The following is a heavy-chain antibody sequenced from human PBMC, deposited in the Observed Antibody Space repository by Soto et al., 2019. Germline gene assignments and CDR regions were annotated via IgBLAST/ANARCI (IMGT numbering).Heavy chain of an antibody. D-gene: IGHD3-3*01. CDR2: IYYSRST. V-gene: IGHV4-61*01. Sequence: QVQLQESGPGLVKPSETLSLTCTVSGGSVSSGSYYWSWIRQPPGKGLEWIGYIYYSRSTNYNPSLKSRVTISVDTSKNQFSLKLSSVTAADTAVYYCARGGADFWSGYYGHWGQGTLVTVSS. J-gene: IGHJ4*02. CDR1: GGSVSSGSYY. CDR3: ARGGADFWSGYYGH.